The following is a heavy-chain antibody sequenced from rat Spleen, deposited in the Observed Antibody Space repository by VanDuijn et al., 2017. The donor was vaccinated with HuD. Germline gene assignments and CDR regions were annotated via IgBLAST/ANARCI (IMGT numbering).Heavy chain of an antibody. CDR1: GFSLTTNG. CDR2: IWAAGIT. D-gene: IGHD1-1*01. V-gene: IGHV2-72*01. CDR3: ARHWYYSGEGYFDV. J-gene: IGHJ1*01. Sequence: QVQLKESGPGLMQPSGTLSLTCPDSGFSLTTNGVGWLRQLLGKGLVWMGTIWAAGITNYNSAVQSRLIISRDTSKSQIFLKMNTLQPEDTGTYYCARHWYYSGEGYFDVWGPGTMVTVSS.